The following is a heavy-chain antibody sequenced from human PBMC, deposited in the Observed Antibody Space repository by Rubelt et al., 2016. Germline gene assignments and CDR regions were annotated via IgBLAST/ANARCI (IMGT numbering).Heavy chain of an antibody. CDR1: GGSISSGGYS. CDR2: SYYSGST. J-gene: IGHJ6*02. V-gene: IGHV4-30-4*07. D-gene: IGHD6-19*01. CDR3: ARLAVAGYYYYYGMDV. Sequence: QVQLQESGPGLVKPSQTLSLTCAVSGGSISSGGYSWSWIRQPPGKGLEWIGYSYYSGSTYYNPFLKSRVNLSVDTSKNQFSLKLSSVTAADTAVYYCARLAVAGYYYYYGMDVWGQGTTVTVSS.